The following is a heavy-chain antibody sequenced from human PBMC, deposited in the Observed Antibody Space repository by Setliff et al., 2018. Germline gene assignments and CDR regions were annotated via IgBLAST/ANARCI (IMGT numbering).Heavy chain of an antibody. J-gene: IGHJ4*02. CDR1: GGTFSSYA. D-gene: IGHD1-26*01. V-gene: IGHV1-69*06. Sequence: SVKVSCKASGGTFSSYAISWVRQAPGQGLEWMGRIIPIFGTANYAQKFQGRVTITADKSTSTAYMELRGLTSDDTAVYYCARGSDYAGTYSGGFWGQGTLVTVS. CDR3: ARGSDYAGTYSGGF. CDR2: IIPIFGTA.